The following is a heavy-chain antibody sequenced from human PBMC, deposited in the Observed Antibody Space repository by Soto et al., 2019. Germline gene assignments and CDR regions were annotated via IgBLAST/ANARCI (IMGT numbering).Heavy chain of an antibody. V-gene: IGHV3-30-3*01. D-gene: IGHD6-13*01. J-gene: IGHJ4*02. CDR3: AREVVATAGTGVIDY. CDR2: ISYDGSNK. CDR1: GFIFSSHA. Sequence: QVQLVESGGGVGQPGRSLRLSCAASGFIFSSHAMHWVRQAPGKGLEWVAVISYDGSNKYYADSVKGRFTISRDQSKNSLYLQMNSLRAEDTAMYYCAREVVATAGTGVIDYWGLGTLVTVSS.